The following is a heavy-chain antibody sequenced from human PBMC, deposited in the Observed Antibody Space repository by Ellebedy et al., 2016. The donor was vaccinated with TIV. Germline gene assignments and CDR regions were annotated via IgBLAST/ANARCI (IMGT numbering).Heavy chain of an antibody. CDR2: ISTDGSTT. V-gene: IGHV3-74*01. CDR3: ARIISSGAY. CDR1: GFTFSSYA. Sequence: PGGSLRLSCAASGFTFSSYAMSWVRQAPGKGPEWVSRISTDGSTTNYADSVKGRFTISRDNAKNTLYLQMNSLRDEETAVYYCARIISSGAYWGQGTLVTVSS. J-gene: IGHJ4*02. D-gene: IGHD6-19*01.